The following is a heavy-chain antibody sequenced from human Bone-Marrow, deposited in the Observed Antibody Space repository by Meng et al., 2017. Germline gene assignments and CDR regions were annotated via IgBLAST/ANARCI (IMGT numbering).Heavy chain of an antibody. D-gene: IGHD3-16*01. J-gene: IGHJ4*02. Sequence: GESLKISCAASGFTFSSYSMNWVRQAPGQGLEWGSSISSSSSYIYYADSVKGRFTISRDNAKNSLYLQMNSLRAEDTAVYYCARDRQRGMLDDWGQGTLVTVSS. CDR3: ARDRQRGMLDD. V-gene: IGHV3-21*01. CDR2: ISSSSSYI. CDR1: GFTFSSYS.